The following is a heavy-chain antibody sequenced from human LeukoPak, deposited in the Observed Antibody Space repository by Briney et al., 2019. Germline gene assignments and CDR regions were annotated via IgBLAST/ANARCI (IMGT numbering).Heavy chain of an antibody. V-gene: IGHV3-30*02. CDR3: ARDNRDWAFDY. Sequence: PGGSLRLSCGASGFIFSKYGMHWVRQAPGKGLEWVAFINDKGVDKNYADSVKGRFTISRDNSKNTLVLQMNSLRSEDTAVYFCARDNRDWAFDYWGKGTLVTVSS. CDR1: GFIFSKYG. CDR2: INDKGVDK. J-gene: IGHJ4*02. D-gene: IGHD2-21*02.